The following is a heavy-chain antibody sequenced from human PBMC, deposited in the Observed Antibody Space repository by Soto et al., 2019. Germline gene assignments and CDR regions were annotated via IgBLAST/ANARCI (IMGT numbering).Heavy chain of an antibody. D-gene: IGHD3-9*01. CDR2: IYYSGST. V-gene: IGHV4-31*03. Sequence: SETLSLTCTVSGGSISSGGYYWSWIRQHPGKGLEWIGYIYYSGSTYYNPSLKSRVTITVDTSKNQFSLKLSSVTAADTAVYYCARTYYDILTGYYISPAFDYWGQGTLVTVSS. CDR3: ARTYYDILTGYYISPAFDY. CDR1: GGSISSGGYY. J-gene: IGHJ4*02.